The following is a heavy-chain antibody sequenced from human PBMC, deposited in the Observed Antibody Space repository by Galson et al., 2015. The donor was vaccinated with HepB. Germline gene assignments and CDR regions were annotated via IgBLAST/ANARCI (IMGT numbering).Heavy chain of an antibody. Sequence: SVKVSCKASGYTFTGSYMHWVRQAPGQGLEWMGWINPNSGGTNYAQQFQGWVTMTRDTSLSTAYMELSRLRSDATAVYYRARSVVVAATPGLYYFDYYYGMDVWGQGTTVTVSS. D-gene: IGHD2-15*01. CDR3: ARSVVVAATPGLYYFDYYYGMDV. V-gene: IGHV1-2*04. CDR1: GYTFTGSY. CDR2: INPNSGGT. J-gene: IGHJ6*02.